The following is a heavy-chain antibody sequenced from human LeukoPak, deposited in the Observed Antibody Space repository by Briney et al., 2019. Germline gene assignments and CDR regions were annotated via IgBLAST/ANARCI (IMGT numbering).Heavy chain of an antibody. J-gene: IGHJ4*02. D-gene: IGHD4-17*01. CDR1: GGSFSGYY. Sequence: SETLSLTCAVYGGSFSGYYWSWIRQPPGKGLEWIGEINHSGSTNYNPSLKSRVTISVDTSKNQFSLKLSSVTAADTAVYYCARSDYGDYYFDYWGQGTLVTVSS. CDR3: ARSDYGDYYFDY. CDR2: INHSGST. V-gene: IGHV4-34*01.